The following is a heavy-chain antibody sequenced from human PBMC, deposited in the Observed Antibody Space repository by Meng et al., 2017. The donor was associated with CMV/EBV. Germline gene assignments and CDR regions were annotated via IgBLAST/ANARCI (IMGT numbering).Heavy chain of an antibody. Sequence: GESLKISCAASGFTFSSYAMSWVRQAPGKGLEWVSVIYSGGSSTYYADSVKGRFTISRDNAKNSLYLQMNSLRAEDTAVYYCASGSGYFDYWGQGTLVTVSS. J-gene: IGHJ4*02. V-gene: IGHV3-23*03. D-gene: IGHD1-14*01. CDR2: IYSGGSST. CDR3: ASGSGYFDY. CDR1: GFTFSSYA.